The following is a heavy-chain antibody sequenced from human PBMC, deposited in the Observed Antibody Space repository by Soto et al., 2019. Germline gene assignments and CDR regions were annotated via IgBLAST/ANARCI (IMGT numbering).Heavy chain of an antibody. CDR1: GFTFSSYG. CDR2: IWYDGSNK. D-gene: IGHD6-6*01. Sequence: GGSLRLSCAASGFTFSSYGMHWVRQAPGKGLEWVAVIWYDGSNKYYADSVKDRFTISRDNSKNTLYLQMNSLRAEDTAVYYCERDEGAGRAARVGYWGQGTLVTVCS. V-gene: IGHV3-33*01. CDR3: ERDEGAGRAARVGY. J-gene: IGHJ4*02.